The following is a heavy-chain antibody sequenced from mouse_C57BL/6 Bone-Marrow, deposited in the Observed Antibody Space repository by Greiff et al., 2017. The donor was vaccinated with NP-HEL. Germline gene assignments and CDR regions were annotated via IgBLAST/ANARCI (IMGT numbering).Heavy chain of an antibody. D-gene: IGHD1-1*01. Sequence: SGPELVKPGASVKISCKASGYAFSSSWMNWVKQRPGKGLEWIGRIYPGDGDTNYNGKFKGKATLTADKSSSTAYMQLSSLTSEDSAVYFCARGYYYGSTYFDYWGQGTTLTVSS. CDR1: GYAFSSSW. CDR3: ARGYYYGSTYFDY. CDR2: IYPGDGDT. J-gene: IGHJ2*01. V-gene: IGHV1-82*01.